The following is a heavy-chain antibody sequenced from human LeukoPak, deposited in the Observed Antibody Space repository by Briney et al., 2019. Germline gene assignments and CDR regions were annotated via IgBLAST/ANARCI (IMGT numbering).Heavy chain of an antibody. CDR3: ATGRGYSYGLDY. CDR1: GFTFSSYS. D-gene: IGHD5-18*01. CDR2: ISSSSSYI. J-gene: IGHJ4*02. V-gene: IGHV3-21*01. Sequence: PGGSLRLSCAASGFTFSSYSMNWVRQAPGKGLECVSSISSSSSYIYYADSVKGRFTISRDNAKNSLYLQMNSLRAEDTAVYYCATGRGYSYGLDYWGQGTLVTVSP.